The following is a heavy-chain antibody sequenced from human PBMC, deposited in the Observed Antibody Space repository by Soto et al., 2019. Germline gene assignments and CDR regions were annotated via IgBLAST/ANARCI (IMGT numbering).Heavy chain of an antibody. Sequence: TGGSLRLSCAVSGFTCDDYAMHWGRSVPGQGLEWVSGINWNSGSIGYGDSVKGLFAISRDNAKYTLHLQMNSLSAEDTAFDYCVKDYGINWYSGHFRHWGQGTLVTVSS. V-gene: IGHV3-9*01. D-gene: IGHD6-13*01. CDR3: VKDYGINWYSGHFRH. CDR2: INWNSGSI. CDR1: GFTCDDYA. J-gene: IGHJ1*01.